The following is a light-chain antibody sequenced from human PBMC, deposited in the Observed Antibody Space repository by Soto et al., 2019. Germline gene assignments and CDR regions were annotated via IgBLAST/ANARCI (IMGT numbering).Light chain of an antibody. CDR2: AAS. CDR3: QQSYSTLVT. Sequence: DIQMTQSPSSLSASVGDRVTITCRASQSISSYLNWYQQKPGKAPKLLIYAASSLLSGVPSRFRGSGSGTDFTLTIGSLQLEDFATYYCQQSYSTLVTFGQGTKLEIK. CDR1: QSISSY. J-gene: IGKJ2*01. V-gene: IGKV1-39*01.